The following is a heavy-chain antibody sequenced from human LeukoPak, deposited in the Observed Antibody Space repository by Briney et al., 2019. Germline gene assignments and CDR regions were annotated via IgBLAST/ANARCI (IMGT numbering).Heavy chain of an antibody. D-gene: IGHD5-18*01. CDR3: ATNVDTAMVPFDY. V-gene: IGHV1-69*05. CDR2: IVPIFGTA. Sequence: SVKVSCKASGGTFSSYAISWVRQAPGQGLEWMGGIVPIFGTANYAQKFQDRVTITTDGSTSTAYMELSSLRSEDTAVYYCATNVDTAMVPFDYWGQGTLVTVSS. J-gene: IGHJ4*02. CDR1: GGTFSSYA.